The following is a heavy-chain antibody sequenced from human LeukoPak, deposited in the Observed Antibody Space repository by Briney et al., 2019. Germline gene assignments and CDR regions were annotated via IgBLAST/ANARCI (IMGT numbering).Heavy chain of an antibody. V-gene: IGHV3-7*01. CDR1: GFTFSSYW. J-gene: IGHJ6*03. D-gene: IGHD3-10*01. CDR2: IKQDGSEK. Sequence: GGSLRLSCAASGFTFSSYWMSWVRQAPGKGLEWVANIKQDGSEKYYVDSVKGRFTISRDNAKNSLYLQMNSLRAEDTAVYYCARAKWFGDRRGYYYMDVWGKGTTVTVSS. CDR3: ARAKWFGDRRGYYYMDV.